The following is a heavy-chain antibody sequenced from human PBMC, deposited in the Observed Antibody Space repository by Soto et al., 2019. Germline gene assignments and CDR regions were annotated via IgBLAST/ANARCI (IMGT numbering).Heavy chain of an antibody. D-gene: IGHD3-22*01. Sequence: PGESLKISCKGSGYSFTSYWISWVRQMPGKGLEWMGRIDPSDSYTNYSPSFQGHVTISADKSISTAYLQWSSLKASDTAMYYCARLNYYDSSGGYYGMDVWGQGTTVTVPS. J-gene: IGHJ6*02. CDR1: GYSFTSYW. CDR3: ARLNYYDSSGGYYGMDV. V-gene: IGHV5-10-1*01. CDR2: IDPSDSYT.